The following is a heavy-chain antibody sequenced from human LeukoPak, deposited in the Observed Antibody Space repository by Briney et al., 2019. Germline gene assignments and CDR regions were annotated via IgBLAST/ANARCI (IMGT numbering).Heavy chain of an antibody. D-gene: IGHD3-3*01. CDR2: IYYSGST. CDR3: ARTSASYYYYMDV. V-gene: IGHV4-59*01. J-gene: IGHJ6*03. CDR1: GGSFSGYY. Sequence: SETLSLTCAVYGGSFSGYYWSWIRQPPGKGLEWIGYIYYSGSTNYNPSLKSRVTISVDTSKNQFSLKLSSVTAADTAVYYCARTSASYYYYMDVWGNGTTVTISS.